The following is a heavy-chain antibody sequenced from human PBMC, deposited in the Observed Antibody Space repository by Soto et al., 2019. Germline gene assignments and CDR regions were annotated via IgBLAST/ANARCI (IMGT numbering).Heavy chain of an antibody. CDR3: ARDELELPHHDAFDI. V-gene: IGHV1-3*01. CDR1: GYTFTSYA. Sequence: ASVKVSCKASGYTFTSYAMHWVRQAPGQRLEWMGWINAGNGNTKYSQKFQGRVTITRDTSASTAYMELSSLRSEDTAVYYCARDELELPHHDAFDIWGQGTMVTVS. D-gene: IGHD1-7*01. CDR2: INAGNGNT. J-gene: IGHJ3*02.